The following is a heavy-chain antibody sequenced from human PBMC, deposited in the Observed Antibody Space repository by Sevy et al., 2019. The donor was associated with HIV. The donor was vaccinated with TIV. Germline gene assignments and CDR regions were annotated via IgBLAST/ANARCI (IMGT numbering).Heavy chain of an antibody. CDR3: ARGLATADTPEYYFDY. D-gene: IGHD5-12*01. V-gene: IGHV3-49*03. CDR1: GFTFDDYA. J-gene: IGHJ4*02. CDR2: ITRNSYEAYGGTT. Sequence: GGSLRLSCTTSGFTFDDYAMSWFRQAPGKGLEWVAFITRNSYEAYGGTTEYAASVKGRFIISRDDSKSIAYLQMNSLKSEDTAVYYCARGLATADTPEYYFDYWGQRTLVTVSS.